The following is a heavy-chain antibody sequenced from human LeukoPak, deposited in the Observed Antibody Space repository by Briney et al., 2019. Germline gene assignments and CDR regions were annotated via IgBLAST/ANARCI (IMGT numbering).Heavy chain of an antibody. Sequence: PSETLSLTCTVSGGFISGYYWSWIRQPPGKGLEWIGHIYYSGSTNYNPSLKSRVTISVDTSKNQFSLKLTSVTAADTAVYYCARRLAADGTLWFVSWARRTLVTVSS. CDR1: GGFISGYY. J-gene: IGHJ5*01. D-gene: IGHD6-13*01. CDR3: ARRLAADGTLWFVS. V-gene: IGHV4-59*01. CDR2: IYYSGST.